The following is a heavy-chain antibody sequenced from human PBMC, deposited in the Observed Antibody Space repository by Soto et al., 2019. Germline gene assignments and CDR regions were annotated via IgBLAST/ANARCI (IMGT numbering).Heavy chain of an antibody. CDR3: AKDSGGYSYGPDY. D-gene: IGHD5-18*01. CDR1: GFTFSSYG. J-gene: IGHJ4*02. V-gene: IGHV3-30*18. Sequence: GSLRLSCAASGFTFSSYGMHWVRQAPGKGLEWVAVISYDGSNKYYADSVKGRFTISRDNSKNTLYLQMNSLRAEDTAVYYCAKDSGGYSYGPDYWGQGTLVTVSS. CDR2: ISYDGSNK.